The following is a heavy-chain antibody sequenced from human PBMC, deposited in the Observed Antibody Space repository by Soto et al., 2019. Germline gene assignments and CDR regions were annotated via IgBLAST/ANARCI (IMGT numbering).Heavy chain of an antibody. V-gene: IGHV1-69*12. J-gene: IGHJ4*02. CDR3: ATDYYDSSGYYY. CDR2: IIPIFGTA. CDR1: GDTFSSYA. D-gene: IGHD3-22*01. Sequence: QVQLVQSGAEVKKPGSSVKVSCKASGDTFSSYAISWVRQAPGQGLEWMGGIIPIFGTANYAQKFQGRVTITGGQSTSTASHELSSSRSEGPAVYYCATDYYDSSGYYYWGQGTLVTVSS.